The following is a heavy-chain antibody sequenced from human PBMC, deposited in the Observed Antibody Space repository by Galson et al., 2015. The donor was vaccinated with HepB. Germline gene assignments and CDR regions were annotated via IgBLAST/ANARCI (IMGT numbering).Heavy chain of an antibody. J-gene: IGHJ4*02. CDR2: GNGDGSST. D-gene: IGHD6-13*01. Sequence: LRLSCAASGFTLKTYWMHWVRQAPGKGPVWVPRGNGDGSSTNYADSVRGRLTISRDNAKKMLYLQMNSLRSEDTAVYFCARGWYHFDNWGQGTLVTVSS. V-gene: IGHV3-74*01. CDR1: GFTLKTYW. CDR3: ARGWYHFDN.